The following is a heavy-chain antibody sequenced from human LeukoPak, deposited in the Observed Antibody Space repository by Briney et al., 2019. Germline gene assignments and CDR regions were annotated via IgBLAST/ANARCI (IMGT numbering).Heavy chain of an antibody. D-gene: IGHD2-15*01. CDR3: ARWRGGSGVIDL. CDR2: IYYTGST. J-gene: IGHJ5*02. Sequence: SETLSLTCAVSGVSFSGYYWSWIRQPAGKGLEWIGRIYYTGSTNYNPSLPSRVSMSVETSNNQSTLKRRSVPAADRAIYFCARWRGGSGVIDLWGQGTPVTVSS. CDR1: GVSFSGYY. V-gene: IGHV4-59*10.